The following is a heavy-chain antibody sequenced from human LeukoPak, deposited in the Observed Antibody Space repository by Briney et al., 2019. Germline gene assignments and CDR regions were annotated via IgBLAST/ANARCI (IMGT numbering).Heavy chain of an antibody. J-gene: IGHJ4*02. V-gene: IGHV3-48*01. CDR1: GFIFSSYS. D-gene: IGHD3-10*01. Sequence: PGGSLRLSCAASGFIFSSYSMNWVRQAPGKGLEWVSYISSSSSTIYYADSVKGRFTISRDNAKNSLYLQMNSLRAEDTAVYYCARDGKVLLWFGEQYYFDYWGQGTLVTVSS. CDR2: ISSSSSTI. CDR3: ARDGKVLLWFGEQYYFDY.